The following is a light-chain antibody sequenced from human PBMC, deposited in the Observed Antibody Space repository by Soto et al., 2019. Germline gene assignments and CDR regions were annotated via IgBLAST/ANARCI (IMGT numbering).Light chain of an antibody. CDR2: AAS. CDR3: KQSYTTPLT. J-gene: IGKJ4*01. V-gene: IGKV1-39*01. CDR1: QSIVSS. Sequence: DIQMTQSPSSLSASVGDRVTITCRASQSIVSSLNWYQQKPGEAPKLLIYAASSLQSGVPSRFSGSGAGTDFTLTISSLQPEDFATYYCKQSYTTPLTFGGGTKVEIK.